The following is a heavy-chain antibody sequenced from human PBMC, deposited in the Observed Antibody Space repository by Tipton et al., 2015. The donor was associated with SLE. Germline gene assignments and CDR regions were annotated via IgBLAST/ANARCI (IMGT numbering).Heavy chain of an antibody. CDR2: IYHTGST. J-gene: IGHJ3*02. CDR1: GGSISTYY. Sequence: LRLSCTVSGGSISTYYWSWIRQPSKQGLEWIGWIYHTGSTDYNPSLKSRVTISVDTSKNQFSLRLSSVTAADTAVYYCARDYYGSGFDAFDIWGQGTMVTVSS. V-gene: IGHV4-59*01. CDR3: ARDYYGSGFDAFDI. D-gene: IGHD3-10*01.